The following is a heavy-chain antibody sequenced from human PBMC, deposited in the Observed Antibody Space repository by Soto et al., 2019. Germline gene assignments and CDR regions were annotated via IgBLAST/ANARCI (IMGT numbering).Heavy chain of an antibody. CDR3: AGSGYRNCSGGSCYQPRHAFDI. CDR1: GYTFTSYD. CDR2: MNPNSGNT. D-gene: IGHD2-15*01. J-gene: IGHJ3*02. V-gene: IGHV1-8*01. Sequence: ASVKVSCKASGYTFTSYDINGVRQATGQGLEWMGWMNPNSGNTGYAQKFQGRVTMTRNTSISTAYMELSSLRSEDTAVYYCAGSGYRNCSGGSCYQPRHAFDIWGQGTMVTVSS.